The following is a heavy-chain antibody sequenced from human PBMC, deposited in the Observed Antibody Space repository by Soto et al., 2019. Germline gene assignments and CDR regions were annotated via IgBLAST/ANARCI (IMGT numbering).Heavy chain of an antibody. D-gene: IGHD2-2*01. CDR3: ASPPLSTRYFSAMDV. Sequence: QVQLVQSGAEVKKPGSSVKVSCKASGGTFSSYAISWVRQAPGQGLEWMGGIIPIFGTANYAQKFQGRVTITAADSTSTPSMALSTLRSAHPAVSSCASPPLSTRYFSAMDVWGPVTPVTVSS. J-gene: IGHJ6*02. V-gene: IGHV1-69*12. CDR2: IIPIFGTA. CDR1: GGTFSSYA.